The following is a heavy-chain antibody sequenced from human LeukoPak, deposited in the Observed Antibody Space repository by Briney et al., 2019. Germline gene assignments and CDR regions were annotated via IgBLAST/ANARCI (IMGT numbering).Heavy chain of an antibody. V-gene: IGHV3-21*01. CDR1: GFTFSSYS. Sequence: GGSLRLSCAASGFTFSSYSMNWVRQAPGKGLEWVSSISSSSSYIYYADSVKGRFTISRDNAKNSLYLQMNSLRAEETAVYYCVRGGTTVTLNSSDYWGQGTLVTVSS. D-gene: IGHD4-17*01. CDR3: VRGGTTVTLNSSDY. J-gene: IGHJ4*02. CDR2: ISSSSSYI.